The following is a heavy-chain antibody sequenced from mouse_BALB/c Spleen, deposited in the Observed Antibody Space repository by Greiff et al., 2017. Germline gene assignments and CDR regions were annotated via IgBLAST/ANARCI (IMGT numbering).Heavy chain of an antibody. D-gene: IGHD3-1*01. CDR3: ARSGAARGLAMDY. J-gene: IGHJ4*01. Sequence: EVQLVESGGGLVQPGGSRKLSCAASGFTFSSFGMHWVRQAPEKGLEWVAYISSGSSTIYYADTVKGRFTISRDNPKNTLFLQMTSLRSEDTAMYYCARSGAARGLAMDYWGQGTSVTVSS. CDR1: GFTFSSFG. V-gene: IGHV5-17*02. CDR2: ISSGSSTI.